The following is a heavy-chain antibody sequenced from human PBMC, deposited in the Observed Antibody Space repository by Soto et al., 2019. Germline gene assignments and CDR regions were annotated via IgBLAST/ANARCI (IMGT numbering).Heavy chain of an antibody. CDR1: GDSVSSSSAA. J-gene: IGHJ4*02. D-gene: IGHD6-19*01. CDR2: TYYRSKWYN. V-gene: IGHV6-1*01. CDR3: ARTSGHFDS. Sequence: PSQTLALACGISGDSVSSSSAACNCIRRSPSRGLEWLGRTYYRSKWYNDYAVSVKSRIAINPDTSKNQFSLQLNSVTPEDTAVYYCARTSGHFDSWGQGTLVTVSS.